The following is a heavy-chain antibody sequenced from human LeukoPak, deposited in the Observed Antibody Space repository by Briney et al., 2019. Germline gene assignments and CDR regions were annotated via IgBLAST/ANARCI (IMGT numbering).Heavy chain of an antibody. Sequence: GGSLRLSCAVSGLTFSDYRMIWVRQAPQKRRECVAVTAGADDVIQYAGSVKGRFTISTDNSKNTVYLKMNSLRAEDTALCFCATYIQRPHCMDVWGQGTTVTVSS. CDR1: GLTFSDYR. J-gene: IGHJ6*02. CDR2: TAGADDVI. CDR3: ATYIQRPHCMDV. V-gene: IGHV3-23*01. D-gene: IGHD2-15*01.